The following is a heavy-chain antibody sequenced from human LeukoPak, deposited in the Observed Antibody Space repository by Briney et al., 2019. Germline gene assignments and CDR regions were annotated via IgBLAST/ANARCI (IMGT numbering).Heavy chain of an antibody. V-gene: IGHV4-34*01. J-gene: IGHJ6*03. CDR3: ARVVTRGISYYYYMDV. CDR1: GGSFSGYY. CDR2: INHSGST. D-gene: IGHD1-14*01. Sequence: PSETLSLTCAVYGGSFSGYYWSWLRQPPGKGLEWIGEINHSGSTNYNPSLKSRVTISVDTSKNQFSLKLSSVTAADTAVYYCARVVTRGISYYYYMDVWGKGTTVTVSS.